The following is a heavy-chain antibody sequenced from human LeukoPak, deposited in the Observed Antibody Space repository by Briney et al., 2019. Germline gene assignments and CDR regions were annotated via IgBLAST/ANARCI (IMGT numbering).Heavy chain of an antibody. CDR2: ISGRDGRT. CDR1: GLTFYTYA. V-gene: IGHV3-23*01. Sequence: PGGSLRLSCSVSGLTFYTYAMSWVRQAPGKGLEWVSAISGRDGRTYYTDSVKGRFTISRDNSKNTLYLQMNSLRAEDTAVYYCAKERRSPYYYYYYMDVWGKGTTVTVSS. J-gene: IGHJ6*03. D-gene: IGHD6-25*01. CDR3: AKERRSPYYYYYYMDV.